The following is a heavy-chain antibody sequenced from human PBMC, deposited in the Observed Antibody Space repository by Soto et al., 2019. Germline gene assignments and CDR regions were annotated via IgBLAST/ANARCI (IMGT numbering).Heavy chain of an antibody. CDR1: GGSISSGGYY. V-gene: IGHV4-31*03. CDR3: ARDGGITGIPRVGWFDP. Sequence: PSETLSVTCTVSGGSISSGGYYWSWIRQHPGKGLEWIGYIYYSGSTYYNPSLKSRVTISVDTSKNQFSLKLSSVTAADTAVYYCARDGGITGIPRVGWFDPWGQGTLVTVSS. J-gene: IGHJ5*02. CDR2: IYYSGST. D-gene: IGHD1-20*01.